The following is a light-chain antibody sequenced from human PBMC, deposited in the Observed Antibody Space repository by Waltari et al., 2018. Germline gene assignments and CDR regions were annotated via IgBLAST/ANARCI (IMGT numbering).Light chain of an antibody. CDR1: QSVATY. V-gene: IGKV3-15*01. CDR3: QQYHNWPPWT. CDR2: GAS. J-gene: IGKJ1*01. Sequence: EIVMTQSPATLSVFPGERATLSCRASQSVATYLAWYQQKPGQAPRLLIYGASTRPTGIPARFSGGGSGTEFTLTISSLQSEDFAVYYCQQYHNWPPWTFGQGTKVEIK.